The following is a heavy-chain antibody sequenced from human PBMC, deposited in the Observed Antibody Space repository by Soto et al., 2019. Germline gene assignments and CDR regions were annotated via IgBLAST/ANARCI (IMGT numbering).Heavy chain of an antibody. J-gene: IGHJ5*02. CDR3: ARIQYTWFDP. Sequence: QVQLVQSGAEVKKPGASVKVSCKTSGYTFTSYSITWVRQAPGQGLEWMGRISAYNANTHYAQNLQGRVTMTTDTSTSTAYMELRSLRSDDTAVYYCARIQYTWFDPWGHGTLVTVSS. CDR1: GYTFTSYS. V-gene: IGHV1-18*04. CDR2: ISAYNANT.